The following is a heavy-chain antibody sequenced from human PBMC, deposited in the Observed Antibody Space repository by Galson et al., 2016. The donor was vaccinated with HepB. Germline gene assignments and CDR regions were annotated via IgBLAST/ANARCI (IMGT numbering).Heavy chain of an antibody. V-gene: IGHV1-46*01. CDR2: INPSGGST. J-gene: IGHJ4*02. Sequence: SVKVSCKASGYTFTSYYMHWVRQAPGQGLEWMGGINPSGGSTNYARKFQGRVTMTRDTSTSTVYMELSSLRSEDTAVYYCARSQTYYYDTRGYYQPFAYWGQGTLVTVTS. CDR1: GYTFTSYY. D-gene: IGHD3-22*01. CDR3: ARSQTYYYDTRGYYQPFAY.